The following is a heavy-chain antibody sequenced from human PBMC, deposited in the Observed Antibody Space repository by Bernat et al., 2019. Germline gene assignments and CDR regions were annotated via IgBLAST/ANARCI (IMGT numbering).Heavy chain of an antibody. CDR1: GFTFSNYV. CDR2: INVVSEGI. CDR3: ARYAAPAIRRWFDP. V-gene: IGHV3-23*04. J-gene: IGHJ5*02. Sequence: EVQLVESGGGLVHPGGSMRLSCAASGFTFSNYVMIWVRQAPGKGLEWVSVINVVSEGIHYADSVKGRFAISRDNSKNTLFLQRNSLRVEDTAVYYCARYAAPAIRRWFDPWGQGTLVTVSS. D-gene: IGHD2-2*01.